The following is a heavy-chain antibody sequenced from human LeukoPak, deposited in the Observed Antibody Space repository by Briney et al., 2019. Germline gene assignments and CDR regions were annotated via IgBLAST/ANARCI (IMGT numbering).Heavy chain of an antibody. CDR2: ISGGGDST. Sequence: GRPLRLSCAASGSTFTTYAMTWARHAPGKGLEWVSAISGGGDSTYYADSVKGRFTFSRDNSTNTLDLQMNSLRAEDAAVYYCAKAYTWNPYYGMDVWGQGTTVTVSS. CDR3: AKAYTWNPYYGMDV. J-gene: IGHJ6*02. D-gene: IGHD1-1*01. CDR1: GSTFTTYA. V-gene: IGHV3-23*01.